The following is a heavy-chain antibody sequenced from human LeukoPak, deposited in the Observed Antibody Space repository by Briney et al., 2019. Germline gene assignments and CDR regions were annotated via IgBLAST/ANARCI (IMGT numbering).Heavy chain of an antibody. D-gene: IGHD3-10*01. CDR2: ISYDGSNK. J-gene: IGHJ4*02. CDR1: RFTFRSYD. Sequence: GGSLRLSCAASRFTFRSYDMHWVRQAPGKGLEWVAVISYDGSNKYYADSVKGRFTISRDNSKNTLYLQMSSLSAEDTAVYYCARTTTPHYYGSGSYALGYWGQGTLVTVPS. CDR3: ARTTTPHYYGSGSYALGY. V-gene: IGHV3-30*03.